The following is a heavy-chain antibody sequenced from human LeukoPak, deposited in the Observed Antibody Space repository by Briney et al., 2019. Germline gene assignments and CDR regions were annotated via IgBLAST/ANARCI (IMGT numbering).Heavy chain of an antibody. D-gene: IGHD6-13*01. CDR3: AKDRDSSLDY. Sequence: PGGSLRLSCAASGFTFSSYGMHWVRQAPGKGLEWVAVISYDGSNKYYADSVKGRFTISRDNSKNTLYLQMNSLSAEDTAVYYCAKDRDSSLDYWGQGTLVTVSS. CDR2: ISYDGSNK. V-gene: IGHV3-30*18. CDR1: GFTFSSYG. J-gene: IGHJ4*02.